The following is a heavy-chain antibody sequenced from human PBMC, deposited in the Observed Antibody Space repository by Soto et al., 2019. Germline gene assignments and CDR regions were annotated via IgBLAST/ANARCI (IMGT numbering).Heavy chain of an antibody. V-gene: IGHV4-31*03. D-gene: IGHD6-6*01. CDR1: GESISSGVYS. Sequence: QVQLQESGPGLVKPSQTLSLTCNVSGESISSGVYSWSWIRHHPRKGLEWIGYIYDSESANYNPSLTSRVTISTDTSKNHFAMRLSSVTAADTAVYYCARASSSSSAADYWRQGTLVTVSS. CDR2: IYDSESA. CDR3: ARASSSSSAADY. J-gene: IGHJ4*02.